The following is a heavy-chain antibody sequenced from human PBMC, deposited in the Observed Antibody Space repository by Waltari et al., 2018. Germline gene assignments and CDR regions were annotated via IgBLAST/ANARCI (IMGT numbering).Heavy chain of an antibody. J-gene: IGHJ4*02. CDR2: ISSSSSYI. D-gene: IGHD2-15*01. V-gene: IGHV3-21*01. CDR3: ARDFCSGGSCSRISAY. CDR1: VFTFSSYS. Sequence: EVQLVESGGGLVKPGGSLRLSCAASVFTFSSYSMNWVRQAPGKGLEWVSSISSSSSYIYYADSVKGRFTISRDNAKNSLYLQMNSLRAEDTAVYYCARDFCSGGSCSRISAYWGQGTLVTVSS.